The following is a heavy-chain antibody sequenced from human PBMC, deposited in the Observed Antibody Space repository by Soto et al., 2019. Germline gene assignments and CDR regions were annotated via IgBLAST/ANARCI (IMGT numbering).Heavy chain of an antibody. CDR3: ARSWLRFDFWSGYYTNYYYYGMDV. V-gene: IGHV5-51*01. CDR2: IYPGDSDT. D-gene: IGHD3-3*01. Sequence: GESLKISCKGSGYSFTSYWIGWVRQMPGKGLEWMGIIYPGDSDTRYSPSFQGQVTISADKSISTAYLQWSSLKASDTAMYYCARSWLRFDFWSGYYTNYYYYGMDVWGQGTTVTVSS. CDR1: GYSFTSYW. J-gene: IGHJ6*02.